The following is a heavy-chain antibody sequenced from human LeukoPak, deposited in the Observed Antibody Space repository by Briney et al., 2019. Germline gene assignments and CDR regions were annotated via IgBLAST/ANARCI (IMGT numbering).Heavy chain of an antibody. CDR2: IYGGGST. Sequence: PGGSLRPSWASPGFTVSNIHMSWVRHAPGKGLGRGSVIYGGGSTYYAQHVKGRFTISRDNSKNTLYLQMNSLRAEDTAVYYCARVNTYYDFWSGLSGWFDPWGQGTLVTVSS. CDR1: GFTVSNIH. D-gene: IGHD3-3*01. CDR3: ARVNTYYDFWSGLSGWFDP. J-gene: IGHJ5*02. V-gene: IGHV3-53*01.